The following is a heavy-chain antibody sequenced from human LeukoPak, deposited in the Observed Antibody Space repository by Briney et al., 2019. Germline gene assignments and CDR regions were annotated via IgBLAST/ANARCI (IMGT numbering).Heavy chain of an antibody. CDR1: GGSISSYY. D-gene: IGHD3-10*01. V-gene: IGHV4-59*01. J-gene: IGHJ4*02. CDR3: AKYIRDSGTYYLDY. Sequence: SETLSLTCSVSGGSISSYYWSWIRQPPGEGLEWIGYIYYTGNTNYNPSLRSRVTMSVDTSNNQFSLKLYSVTAADTAVYYCAKYIRDSGTYYLDYWGQGTLVTVSS. CDR2: IYYTGNT.